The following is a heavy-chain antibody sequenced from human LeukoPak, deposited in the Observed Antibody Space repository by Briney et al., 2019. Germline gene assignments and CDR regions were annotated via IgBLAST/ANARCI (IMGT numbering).Heavy chain of an antibody. Sequence: GGSLRLSCAASGSTFNTYAMSWVRQAPGKGLVWVSRIASDGSSTTYADSVKGRFSISRDNAKNTLYLQMNSLRVEDTAVYYCARGRPHGNDYWGQGTLVTVSS. V-gene: IGHV3-74*01. D-gene: IGHD4-23*01. CDR2: IASDGSST. CDR3: ARGRPHGNDY. CDR1: GSTFNTYA. J-gene: IGHJ4*02.